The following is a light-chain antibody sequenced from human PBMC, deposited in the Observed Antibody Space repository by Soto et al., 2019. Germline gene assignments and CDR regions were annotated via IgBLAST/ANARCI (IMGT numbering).Light chain of an antibody. Sequence: DIQMTQSPSMLSASVGDKVTITCRASQSVRSWLVWYQHKQGQAPKLLIFKASTLHVGVPSRFSGSGSETEFTLTIDSLQPEDFATYFCQQYIRFPFTFGPGTKLDAK. V-gene: IGKV1-5*03. CDR2: KAS. J-gene: IGKJ3*01. CDR1: QSVRSW. CDR3: QQYIRFPFT.